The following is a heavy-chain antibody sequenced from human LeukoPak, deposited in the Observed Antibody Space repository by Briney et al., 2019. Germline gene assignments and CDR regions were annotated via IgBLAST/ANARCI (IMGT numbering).Heavy chain of an antibody. D-gene: IGHD3-3*01. Sequence: SETLSLTCAVYGGSFSGYYRSWIRQPPGKGLEWIGEINHSGSTNYNPSLKSRVTISVDTSKNQFSLKLSSVTAADTAVYYCARAPRRSGLTYYYYYGMDVWGQGTTVTVSS. J-gene: IGHJ6*02. CDR2: INHSGST. CDR1: GGSFSGYY. V-gene: IGHV4-34*01. CDR3: ARAPRRSGLTYYYYYGMDV.